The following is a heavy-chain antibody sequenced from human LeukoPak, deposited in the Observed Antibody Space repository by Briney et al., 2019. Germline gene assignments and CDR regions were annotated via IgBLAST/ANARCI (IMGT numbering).Heavy chain of an antibody. J-gene: IGHJ4*02. V-gene: IGHV4-4*09. Sequence: PSETLSLTCTVSGDSISSYYWSWIRQPPGKGLEWIGYIYSSGSTNYNPSLKSRATISVDTSKNQFSLKLSSVTAAGTAVYYCARGQGSSWYSRQVFDYWGQGTLVTVSS. CDR2: IYSSGST. CDR1: GDSISSYY. D-gene: IGHD6-13*01. CDR3: ARGQGSSWYSRQVFDY.